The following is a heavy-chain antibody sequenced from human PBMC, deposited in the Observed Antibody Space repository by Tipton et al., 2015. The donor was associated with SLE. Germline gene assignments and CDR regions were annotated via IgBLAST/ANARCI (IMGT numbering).Heavy chain of an antibody. CDR1: GFTFSGSA. V-gene: IGHV3-73*01. Sequence: VQLVQSGGGLVQPGGSLKLSCAASGFTFSGSAMHWVRQASGKGLEWVGRIRSKANSYATAYAASVKGRFTISRDDSKNTAYLQMNSLKTEDTAVYYCTTLDPNGAVAGTGDYWGQGTLVTVSS. J-gene: IGHJ4*02. CDR2: IRSKANSYAT. CDR3: TTLDPNGAVAGTGDY. D-gene: IGHD6-19*01.